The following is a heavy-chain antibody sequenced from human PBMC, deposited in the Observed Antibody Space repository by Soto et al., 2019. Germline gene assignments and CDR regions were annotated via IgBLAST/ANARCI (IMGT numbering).Heavy chain of an antibody. CDR3: ARPPRTIFGYYYGMDV. CDR2: IWYDGSNK. J-gene: IGHJ6*02. V-gene: IGHV3-33*01. D-gene: IGHD3-3*01. CDR1: GFTFSSYG. Sequence: GGSLRLSCAASGFTFSSYGMHWVRQAPGKGLEWVAVIWYDGSNKYYADSVKGRFTISRDNSKNTLYLQMNSLRAEDTAVYYCARPPRTIFGYYYGMDVWGQGTTVTVSS.